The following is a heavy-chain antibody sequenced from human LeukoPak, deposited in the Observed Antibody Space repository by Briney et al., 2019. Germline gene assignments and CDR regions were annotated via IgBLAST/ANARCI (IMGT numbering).Heavy chain of an antibody. J-gene: IGHJ5*02. D-gene: IGHD3-10*01. CDR1: GYTFTGYY. CDR2: ISAYNGNT. CDR3: ARDGPWPLYYYGSGSYFRISWFDP. Sequence: GASVKVSCKASGYTFTGYYMHWVRQAPGQGLEWVGWISAYNGNTNYAQKLQGRVTMTTDTSTSTAYMELRSLRSDDTAVYYCARDGPWPLYYYGSGSYFRISWFDPWGQGTLVTVSS. V-gene: IGHV1-18*04.